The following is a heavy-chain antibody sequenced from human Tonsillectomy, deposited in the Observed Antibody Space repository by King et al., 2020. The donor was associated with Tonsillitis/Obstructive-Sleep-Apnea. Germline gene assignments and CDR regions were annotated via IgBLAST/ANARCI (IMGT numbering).Heavy chain of an antibody. CDR2: IWYDGSNK. Sequence: VQLVQSGGGVVQPGRSLRLSCAASGFTFSSYGIHWVRQAPGKGLEWVAVIWYDGSNKYYADSVKGRFTISRKNSKNTLYLQMNSLRAEGTAVYYCARDGFNAFDIWGQGTMVTVSS. CDR3: ARDGFNAFDI. J-gene: IGHJ3*02. CDR1: GFTFSSYG. V-gene: IGHV3-33*01.